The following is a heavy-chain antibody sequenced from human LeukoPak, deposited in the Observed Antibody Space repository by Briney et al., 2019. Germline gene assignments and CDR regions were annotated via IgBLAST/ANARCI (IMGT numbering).Heavy chain of an antibody. CDR2: IKQDGSEK. J-gene: IGHJ4*02. CDR3: ARDGNKKLGFDS. CDR1: GYTFSDYW. Sequence: GSLRLSCAASGYTFSDYWMSWVHQAPGKGLEWVANIKQDGSEKQYVDSVKGRFTISRDNAKNSLYLQMSSLRGEDTAVYYCARDGNKKLGFDSWGQGTLVTVSS. D-gene: IGHD2/OR15-2a*01. V-gene: IGHV3-7*01.